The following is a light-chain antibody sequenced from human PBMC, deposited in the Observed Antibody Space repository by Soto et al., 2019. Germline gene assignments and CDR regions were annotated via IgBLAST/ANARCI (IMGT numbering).Light chain of an antibody. J-gene: IGKJ1*01. CDR1: QSVPSDS. Sequence: EIVLTQSPATLSVSPGEEAILSCRASQSVPSDSLAWYQHKPGQAPRLLIYATSRKATGVPARFGGSGTGTDFTLSVNTVQPEDFAVSYCQHYDIATRTFGPGTKLEVK. CDR3: QHYDIATRT. V-gene: IGKV3-20*01. CDR2: ATS.